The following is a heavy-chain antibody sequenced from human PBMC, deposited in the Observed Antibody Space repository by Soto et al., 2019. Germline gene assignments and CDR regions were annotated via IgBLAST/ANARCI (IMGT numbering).Heavy chain of an antibody. CDR2: IYYTGTT. D-gene: IGHD3-16*01. Sequence: SETLSLTCSVSGASIRSGRYSWSWIRQSPGRGLEWIGYIYYTGTTHYNPAVKSRVTILLDTSKAQFSLTLTSVTVAAAAIAYYATVFNDFGPNWVDFWGQGTQVTVSS. V-gene: IGHV4-30-4*02. CDR1: GASIRSGRYS. CDR3: ATVFNDFGPNWVDF. J-gene: IGHJ4*02.